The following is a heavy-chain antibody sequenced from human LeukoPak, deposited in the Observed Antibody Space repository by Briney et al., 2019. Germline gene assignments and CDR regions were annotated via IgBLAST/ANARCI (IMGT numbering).Heavy chain of an antibody. CDR2: ICYDGSNK. J-gene: IGHJ4*02. V-gene: IGHV3-30*04. Sequence: GGSLRLSCAASGFTFRSYAMYWVRQAPGKGQERVAVICYDGSNKYYVDSVKGRFTIDRDDSKNTGYLQMNSLTPDATAIYFCARQEARNYYYEGLDYWGQGNLVTASS. CDR1: GFTFRSYA. D-gene: IGHD3-22*01. CDR3: ARQEARNYYYEGLDY.